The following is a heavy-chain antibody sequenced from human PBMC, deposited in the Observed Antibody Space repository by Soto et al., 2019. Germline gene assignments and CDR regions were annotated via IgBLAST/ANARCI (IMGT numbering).Heavy chain of an antibody. V-gene: IGHV3-21*01. CDR1: GFTFSSYS. CDR3: ATDELSLLNYDY. Sequence: EVQLVESGGGLVKPGGSLRLSCAASGFTFSSYSMTWVRQAPGKGLEWVSTISSSSSYIYYADSVKGRFSISRDNARNSLYLQMSRLRAEKTVLYYCATDELSLLNYDYWGQGTLVTVSS. J-gene: IGHJ4*02. CDR2: ISSSSSYI. D-gene: IGHD1-26*01.